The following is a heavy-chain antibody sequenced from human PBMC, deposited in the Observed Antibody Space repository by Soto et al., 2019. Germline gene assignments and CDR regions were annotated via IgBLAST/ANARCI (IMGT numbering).Heavy chain of an antibody. V-gene: IGHV1-69*01. Sequence: QVQLVQSGAEVKKPGSSVKVSCKASGGTFSSYAISWVRQAPGQGLEWMGGIIPSCGTANYAQKFQGRVTITADESTSTAYMELSSLRSEDTAVYYCARGVGGLAAAGIYWFDPWGQGTLVTVSS. CDR3: ARGVGGLAAAGIYWFDP. CDR1: GGTFSSYA. D-gene: IGHD6-13*01. CDR2: IIPSCGTA. J-gene: IGHJ5*02.